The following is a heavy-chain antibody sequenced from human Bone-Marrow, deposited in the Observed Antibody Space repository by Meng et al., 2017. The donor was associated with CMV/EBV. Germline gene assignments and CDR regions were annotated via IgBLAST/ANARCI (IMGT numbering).Heavy chain of an antibody. Sequence: GVGLGWIRQPPGKALEWLALISWNDDKRYSPSLKSKLTITKDTSKNQVVLTMTNMDPVDTATYYCAHTNNYDFWSGYYTVRSAWFDPWGQGTLVTVSS. CDR2: ISWNDDK. V-gene: IGHV2-5*01. D-gene: IGHD3-3*01. J-gene: IGHJ5*02. CDR1: GVG. CDR3: AHTNNYDFWSGYYTVRSAWFDP.